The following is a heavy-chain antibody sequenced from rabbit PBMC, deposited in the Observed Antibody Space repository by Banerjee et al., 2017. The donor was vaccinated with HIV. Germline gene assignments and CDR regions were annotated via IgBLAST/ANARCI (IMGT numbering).Heavy chain of an antibody. V-gene: IGHV1S45*01. J-gene: IGHJ4*01. CDR2: IDAGSSGST. CDR3: ARAGYAGYGYATGFNL. D-gene: IGHD6-1*01. Sequence: QEQLEESGGDLVKPEGSLTLTCTASGFSFSNKYVMCWVRQAPGKGLEWIASIDAGSSGSTYYANWAKGRFTISKTSSTTVTLQMTSLTAADTATYFCARAGYAGYGYATGFNLWGPGTLVTVS. CDR1: GFSFSNKYV.